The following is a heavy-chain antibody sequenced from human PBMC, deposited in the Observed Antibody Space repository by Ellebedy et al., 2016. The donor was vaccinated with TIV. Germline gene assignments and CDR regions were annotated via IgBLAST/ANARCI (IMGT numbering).Heavy chain of an antibody. CDR3: ANDLL. Sequence: ETLSLTCAASGFRFNNYAMNWVRQAPGKGLEWVSAFSGSGDITSYADSVKGRFTISRDNSKNTLYLQVNSLTVEDTAVYYCANDLLWGQGTLVTVSS. CDR2: FSGSGDIT. CDR1: GFRFNNYA. V-gene: IGHV3-23*01. J-gene: IGHJ4*02.